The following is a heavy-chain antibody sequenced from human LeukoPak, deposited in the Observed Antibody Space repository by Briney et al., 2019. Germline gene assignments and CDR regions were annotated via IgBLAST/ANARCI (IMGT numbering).Heavy chain of an antibody. CDR3: ATVSLYSSSSHFDY. Sequence: GGSLRLSCAASGFTFSSYGMHWVRQAPGKGLEWVAVISYDGSNKYYADSVKGRFTISRDNSKNTLYLQMKSLRAEDTAVYYCATVSLYSSSSHFDYWGQGTLVTVSS. J-gene: IGHJ4*02. CDR1: GFTFSSYG. D-gene: IGHD6-6*01. V-gene: IGHV3-30*03. CDR2: ISYDGSNK.